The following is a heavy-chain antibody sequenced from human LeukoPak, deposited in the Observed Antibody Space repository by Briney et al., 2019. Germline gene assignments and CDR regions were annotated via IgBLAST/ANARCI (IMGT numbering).Heavy chain of an antibody. CDR1: GFTFSSYA. CDR3: AKGMGATKVSPIDY. J-gene: IGHJ4*02. CDR2: ISGSGGST. D-gene: IGHD1-26*01. Sequence: PGGSLRLSCAASGFTFSSYAMSWVHQAPGKGLEWVSAISGSGGSTYYADSVKGRFTISRDNSKNTLYLQMNSLRAEDTAVYYCAKGMGATKVSPIDYWGQGTLVTVSS. V-gene: IGHV3-23*01.